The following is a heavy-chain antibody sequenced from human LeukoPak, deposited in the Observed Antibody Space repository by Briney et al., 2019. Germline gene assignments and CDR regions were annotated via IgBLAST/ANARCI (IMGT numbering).Heavy chain of an antibody. V-gene: IGHV3-48*03. J-gene: IGHJ4*02. D-gene: IGHD3-10*01. CDR3: ARAALGRDGYYDY. CDR2: ISSSGSTI. Sequence: GGSLRLSCAASGFTFSSYEMNWVRQAPGKGLEWVSYISSSGSTIYYADSVKGRFTISRDNAKNSLYLQMNGLRAEDTAVYYCARAALGRDGYYDYWGQGTLVTVSS. CDR1: GFTFSSYE.